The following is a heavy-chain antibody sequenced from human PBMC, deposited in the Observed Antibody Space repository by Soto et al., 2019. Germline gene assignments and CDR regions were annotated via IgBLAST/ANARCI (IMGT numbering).Heavy chain of an antibody. D-gene: IGHD3-10*01. CDR1: GGTFSSYA. V-gene: IGHV1-69*13. Sequence: GASVKVSCKASGGTFSSYAISWVRQAPGQGLEWMGGIIPIFGTANYAQKFQGRVTITVDESTSTAYMELSSLRSEDTAVYYCARSLPYYYGSGSSPYYYYYGMDVWGQGTTVTVSS. CDR2: IIPIFGTA. J-gene: IGHJ6*02. CDR3: ARSLPYYYGSGSSPYYYYYGMDV.